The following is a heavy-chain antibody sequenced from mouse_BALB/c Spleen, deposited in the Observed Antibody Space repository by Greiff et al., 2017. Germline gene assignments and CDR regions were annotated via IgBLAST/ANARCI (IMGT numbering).Heavy chain of an antibody. CDR3: ARGNGWDRYFDY. CDR1: GYAFSSYW. CDR2: IYPGDGDT. D-gene: IGHD4-1*01. J-gene: IGHJ2*01. V-gene: IGHV1-80*01. Sequence: QVQLKESGAELVRPGSSVKISCKASGYAFSSYWMNWVKQRPGQGLEWIGQIYPGDGDTNYNGKFKGKATLTADKSSSTAYMQRSSLTSEDSAVYFCARGNGWDRYFDYWGQGTTLTVSS.